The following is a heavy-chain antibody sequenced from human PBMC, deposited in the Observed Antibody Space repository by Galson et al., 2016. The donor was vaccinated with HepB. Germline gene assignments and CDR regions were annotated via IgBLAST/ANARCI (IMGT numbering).Heavy chain of an antibody. D-gene: IGHD4-17*01. CDR1: GFSFSSSA. CDR2: ISYHGSNK. Sequence: SLRLSCAASGFSFSSSAMHWVRQAPGKGLEWVAVISYHGSNKYYVDSVKGRFTISRDNSKNTLYLQMNSLGTEDTAVYYCARASGDLFDYWGQGTLVTVSS. V-gene: IGHV3-30*04. J-gene: IGHJ4*02. CDR3: ARASGDLFDY.